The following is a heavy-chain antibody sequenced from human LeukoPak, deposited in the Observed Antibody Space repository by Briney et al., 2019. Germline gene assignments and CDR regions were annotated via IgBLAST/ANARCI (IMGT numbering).Heavy chain of an antibody. Sequence: GGSLRLSCAASGFTFSSYAMHWVRQAPGKGLEWVAVISYDGSNKYYADSVKGRFTISRDNAKNSLYLQMNSLRADDTAVYYCASRPPRGAAYFDYWGQGTLVTVSS. D-gene: IGHD6-6*01. V-gene: IGHV3-30*04. CDR1: GFTFSSYA. CDR2: ISYDGSNK. CDR3: ASRPPRGAAYFDY. J-gene: IGHJ4*02.